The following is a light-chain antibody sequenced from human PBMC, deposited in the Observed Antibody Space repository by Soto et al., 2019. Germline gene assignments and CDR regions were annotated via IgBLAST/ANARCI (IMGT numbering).Light chain of an antibody. CDR2: AAS. Sequence: DIQMTQSPSFVSASVGDRVTITCRASQGISTWLAWYQQKPGKAPNLLIYAASNLQNGVPSRFSGSGSGTDFTLTISSLQPEHFAPYYCQQTNTFPLSFGPGTKVDVK. J-gene: IGKJ3*01. CDR3: QQTNTFPLS. V-gene: IGKV1-12*01. CDR1: QGISTW.